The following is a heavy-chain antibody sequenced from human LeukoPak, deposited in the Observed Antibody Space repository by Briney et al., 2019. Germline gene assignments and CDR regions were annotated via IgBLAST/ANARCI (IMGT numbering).Heavy chain of an antibody. CDR1: GGSISSGDYY. J-gene: IGHJ1*01. D-gene: IGHD3-22*01. Sequence: PSETLSLTCTVSGGSISSGDYYWSWIRQPPGKGLEWIGYIYYSGSTYYNPSLKSRVTISVDTSKNQFSLKLSSVTAADTAVYYCARYYFDSDGFYIPPVWGQGTLVTVSS. CDR2: IYYSGST. V-gene: IGHV4-30-4*01. CDR3: ARYYFDSDGFYIPPV.